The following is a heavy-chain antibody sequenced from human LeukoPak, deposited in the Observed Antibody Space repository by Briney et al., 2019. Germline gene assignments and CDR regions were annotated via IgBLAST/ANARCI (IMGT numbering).Heavy chain of an antibody. CDR2: MNPNSGNT. J-gene: IGHJ4*02. CDR3: ARVSLGYCSGGTCYFQDH. CDR1: GYTFTNYD. Sequence: ASVKVSCKASGYTFTNYDINWVRRATGQGLEWMGWMNPNSGNTGYAQKFQGRVTMTRSTSISTTYMELSSLTSEDTAVYYCARVSLGYCSGGTCYFQDHWGQGTLVTVSS. D-gene: IGHD2-15*01. V-gene: IGHV1-8*01.